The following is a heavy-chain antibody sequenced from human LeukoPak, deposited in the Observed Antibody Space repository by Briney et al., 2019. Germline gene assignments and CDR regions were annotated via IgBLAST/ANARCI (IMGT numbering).Heavy chain of an antibody. CDR3: VRGSGWFYIDY. D-gene: IGHD6-19*01. Sequence: GGSLRLSCAVSGFTFSSYAMSWGRQAQGKGLGWVSAISGSGGRAYYADSVKGRFTISRDNSKNTLYLQMNSLRAEDTAVYYCVRGSGWFYIDYWGQGTLVTVSS. V-gene: IGHV3-23*01. CDR1: GFTFSSYA. J-gene: IGHJ4*02. CDR2: ISGSGGRA.